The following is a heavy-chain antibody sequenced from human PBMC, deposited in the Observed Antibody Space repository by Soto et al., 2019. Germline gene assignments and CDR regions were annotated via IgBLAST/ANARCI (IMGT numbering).Heavy chain of an antibody. CDR2: ISAHSGNT. Sequence: QVHLVQSGAEVKKPGASVKVSCKGSGYIFTTYGITWVRQAPGQGLEWMGWISAHSGNTNHAQKLQGRVTVTRDTSTSTAYMELRNLRSDDTAVYYCARGRYGDYWGQGALVTVSS. CDR1: GYIFTTYG. V-gene: IGHV1-18*01. J-gene: IGHJ4*02. D-gene: IGHD1-1*01. CDR3: ARGRYGDY.